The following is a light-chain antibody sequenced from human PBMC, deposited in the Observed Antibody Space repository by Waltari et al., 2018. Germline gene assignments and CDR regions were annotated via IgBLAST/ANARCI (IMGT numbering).Light chain of an antibody. CDR2: VNRDGSH. CDR1: SGHSSNV. V-gene: IGLV4-69*01. Sequence: QLVVTQSPSASASLGASVKLTCTLSSGHSSNVIAWLQQHPERGPRYLRQVNRDGSHSKGAEIPDRFSSSSAGAERDLTISNLQSEYEADYYCQTGGHGTWVFGGGTKLTVL. CDR3: QTGGHGTWV. J-gene: IGLJ3*02.